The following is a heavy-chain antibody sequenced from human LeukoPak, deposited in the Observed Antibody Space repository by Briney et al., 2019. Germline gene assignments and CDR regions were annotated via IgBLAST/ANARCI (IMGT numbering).Heavy chain of an antibody. J-gene: IGHJ4*02. CDR1: GFTFSSYG. CDR2: IWYDGSNK. D-gene: IGHD3-10*01. CDR3: AKDQVRGVGYLDY. Sequence: PGRSLRLSCAASGFTFSSYGMHWVRQAPGKGLEWVAVIWYDGSNKYYADSVKGRFTISRDNSKNTLYLQMNSLRAEDTAVYYCAKDQVRGVGYLDYWGQGTLVTVSS. V-gene: IGHV3-33*06.